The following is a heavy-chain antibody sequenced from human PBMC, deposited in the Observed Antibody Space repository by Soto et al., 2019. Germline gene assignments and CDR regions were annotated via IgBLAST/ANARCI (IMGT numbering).Heavy chain of an antibody. V-gene: IGHV1-8*01. CDR3: ARGATYYDFWSGYYSSLVFDP. D-gene: IGHD3-3*01. J-gene: IGHJ5*02. Sequence: ASVKVSCKASGYTFTSYDINWVRQATGQRLEWMGWMNPNSGNTGYAQKFQGRVTMTRNTSISTAYMELSSLRSEDTAVYYCARGATYYDFWSGYYSSLVFDPWGQGTLVTVSS. CDR2: MNPNSGNT. CDR1: GYTFTSYD.